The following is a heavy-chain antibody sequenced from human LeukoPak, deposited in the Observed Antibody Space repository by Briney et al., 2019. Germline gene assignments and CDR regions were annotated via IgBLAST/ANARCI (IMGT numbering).Heavy chain of an antibody. J-gene: IGHJ5*02. CDR1: GGSISSYF. V-gene: IGHV4-4*07. Sequence: SETLSLTCTVSGGSISSYFWSWIRQPAGKGLEWIGRIYTSGSTNYNPSLKSRVTISVDTSKNQFSLKLSSVTAADTAVYYCARLTDTGEGFDPWGQGTLVTVSS. CDR3: ARLTDTGEGFDP. D-gene: IGHD3-22*01. CDR2: IYTSGST.